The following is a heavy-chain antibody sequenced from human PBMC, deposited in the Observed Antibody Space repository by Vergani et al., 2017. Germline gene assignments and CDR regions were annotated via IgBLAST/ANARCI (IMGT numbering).Heavy chain of an antibody. Sequence: QVQLVESGGGVVQPGRSLRLSCAASGFTFSSYGMHWVRQAPGKGLEWVAVIWYDGSNKYYADSVKGRFTISRDNSKNTLYLQMNSLSAEDTAVYYCARDLLTIFGVFDCWGQGTLVTVSS. CDR3: ARDLLTIFGVFDC. D-gene: IGHD3-3*01. J-gene: IGHJ4*02. CDR2: IWYDGSNK. CDR1: GFTFSSYG. V-gene: IGHV3-33*01.